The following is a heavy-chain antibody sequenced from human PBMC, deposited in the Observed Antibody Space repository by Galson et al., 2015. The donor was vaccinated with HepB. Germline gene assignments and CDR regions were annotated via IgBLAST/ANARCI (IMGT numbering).Heavy chain of an antibody. CDR2: IHSNTSGA. Sequence: SVKVSCKASGYTDYIHWVRQAPGQGLEWMGRIHSNTSGANSAQKFQGRVTMTRDKSIRTAYMELGRLRSDDTAVYYCARGGSKAFDYWGQGTQVTVSS. V-gene: IGHV1-2*06. J-gene: IGHJ4*02. CDR3: ARGGSKAFDY. CDR1: GYTDY.